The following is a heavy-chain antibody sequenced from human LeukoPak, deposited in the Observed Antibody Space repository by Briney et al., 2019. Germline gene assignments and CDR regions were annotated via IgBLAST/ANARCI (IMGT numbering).Heavy chain of an antibody. J-gene: IGHJ4*02. D-gene: IGHD3-10*01. CDR3: ASYYYGSGSYYPFDY. CDR2: INPNSGGT. V-gene: IGHV1-2*02. CDR1: GYTFTGYY. Sequence: ASVKVPCKASGYTFTGYYMHWVRQAPGQGLEWMGWINPNSGGTNYAQKFQGRVTMTRDTSISTAYMELSRLRSDDTAVYYCASYYYGSGSYYPFDYWGQGTLVTVSS.